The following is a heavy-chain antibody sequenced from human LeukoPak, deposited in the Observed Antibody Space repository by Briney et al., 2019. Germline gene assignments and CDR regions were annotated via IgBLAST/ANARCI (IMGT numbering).Heavy chain of an antibody. CDR3: ARGIPYCSSTSCYESLYGMDV. CDR2: ISYDGSNK. D-gene: IGHD2-2*01. CDR1: GFTFSSYG. V-gene: IGHV3-30*03. Sequence: PGRSLRLSCAASGFTFSSYGMHWVRQAPGKGLEWVAVISYDGSNKYYADSVKGRFTISRDNSKNTLYLQMNSLRAEDTAVYYCARGIPYCSSTSCYESLYGMDVWGQGTTVTVSS. J-gene: IGHJ6*02.